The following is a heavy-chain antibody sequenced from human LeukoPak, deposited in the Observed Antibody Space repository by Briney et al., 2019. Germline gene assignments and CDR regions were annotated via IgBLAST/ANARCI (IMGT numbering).Heavy chain of an antibody. J-gene: IGHJ6*02. CDR2: FDPEDGET. V-gene: IGHV1-24*01. D-gene: IGHD5-12*01. CDR3: ATSGGYGQMNYYYYGMDV. CDR1: GYTLTELS. Sequence: HRASVKVSCKVSGYTLTELSMHWVRQAPGKGLEWMGGFDPEDGETIYAQKFQGRVTMTEDTSTDTAYMELSSLRSEDTAVYYCATSGGYGQMNYYYYGMDVWGQGTTVTVSS.